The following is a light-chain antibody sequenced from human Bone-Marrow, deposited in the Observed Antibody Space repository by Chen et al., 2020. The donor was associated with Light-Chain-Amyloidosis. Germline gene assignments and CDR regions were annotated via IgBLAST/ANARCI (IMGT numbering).Light chain of an antibody. CDR1: QTISSNY. CDR2: GSS. J-gene: IGKJ4*01. Sequence: EIVLTQSPGPLSFSPGEVANLSCRASQTISSNYLTWYQQKFGHAPRLLIYGSSSRSTGIPDRFTGSGSGTDFTLTINRLEPEDFAMYYCQQYGTSPLTFGGGTKVEIK. CDR3: QQYGTSPLT. V-gene: IGKV3-20*01.